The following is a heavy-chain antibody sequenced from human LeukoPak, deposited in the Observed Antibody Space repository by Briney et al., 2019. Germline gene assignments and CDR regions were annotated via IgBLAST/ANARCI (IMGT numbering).Heavy chain of an antibody. CDR2: IRYDGSNK. D-gene: IGHD3-22*01. V-gene: IGHV3-30*02. J-gene: IGHJ4*02. CDR1: GFSFSSYG. CDR3: AKDSAYYYDSSGYYYD. Sequence: GGSLRLSCAASGFSFSSYGMHWVRQPPGKELEWVTFIRYDGSNKYYADSVKGRFTISRDNSKNTLYLQMNSLRAEDTAVYYCAKDSAYYYDSSGYYYDWGQGTLVTVSS.